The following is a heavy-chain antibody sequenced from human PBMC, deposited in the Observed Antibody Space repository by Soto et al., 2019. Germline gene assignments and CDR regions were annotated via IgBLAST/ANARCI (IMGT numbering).Heavy chain of an antibody. V-gene: IGHV3-15*01. Sequence: GALRLSCAASGFTFSNAWMSWVRQAPGKGLEWVGRIKSKTDGGTTDYAAPVKGRFTISRDDSKNTLYLQMNSLKTEDTAVYYCTTARYYYGSGSYYKYYYYMDVWGKGTTVTVSS. CDR1: GFTFSNAW. J-gene: IGHJ6*03. CDR3: TTARYYYGSGSYYKYYYYMDV. CDR2: IKSKTDGGTT. D-gene: IGHD3-10*01.